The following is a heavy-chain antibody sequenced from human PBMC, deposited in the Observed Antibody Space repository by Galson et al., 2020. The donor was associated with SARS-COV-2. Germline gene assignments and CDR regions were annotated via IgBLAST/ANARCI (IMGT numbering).Heavy chain of an antibody. D-gene: IGHD2-2*01. V-gene: IGHV3-21*01. J-gene: IGHJ6*02. Sequence: GGSLRLSCAASGFTFSSYSMNWVRQAPGKGLEWVSSISSSSSYIYYADSVKGRFTISRDNAKNSLYLQMNSLRAEDTAVYYCARDRDIVVVPAAMPLPGDYGMDVWGQGTTVTVSS. CDR3: ARDRDIVVVPAAMPLPGDYGMDV. CDR1: GFTFSSYS. CDR2: ISSSSSYI.